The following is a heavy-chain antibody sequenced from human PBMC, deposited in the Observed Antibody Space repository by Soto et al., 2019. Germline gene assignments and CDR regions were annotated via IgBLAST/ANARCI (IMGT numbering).Heavy chain of an antibody. V-gene: IGHV3-33*01. CDR1: GFTFSSYG. Sequence: GGSLRLSCAASGFTFSSYGMHWVRQAPGKGLEWVAVIWYDGSNKYYADSVKGRFTISRDNSKNTLYLQMYGLRAEDTAVYYCARDSAIFGVVITYMDVWGKGTTVTVSS. CDR2: IWYDGSNK. CDR3: ARDSAIFGVVITYMDV. J-gene: IGHJ6*03. D-gene: IGHD3-3*01.